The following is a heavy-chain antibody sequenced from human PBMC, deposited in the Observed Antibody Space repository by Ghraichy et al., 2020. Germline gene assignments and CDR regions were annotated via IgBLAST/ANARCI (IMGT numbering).Heavy chain of an antibody. CDR2: IYYSGTT. J-gene: IGHJ5*02. CDR1: GGSVSSSSYY. CDR3: ATSSSGWYTNFHP. V-gene: IGHV4-61*01. Sequence: SETLSLTCTVSGGSVSSSSYYWSWIRQPPGKGLEWIGYIYYSGTTNSNPSLKSRVTISVDTSKNQFSLKLTSVTAADTAVYDCATSSSGWYTNFHPWGQG. D-gene: IGHD6-19*01.